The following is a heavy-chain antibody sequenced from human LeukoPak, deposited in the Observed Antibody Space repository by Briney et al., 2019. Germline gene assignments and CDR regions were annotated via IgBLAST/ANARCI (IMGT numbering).Heavy chain of an antibody. J-gene: IGHJ6*03. V-gene: IGHV3-20*04. D-gene: IGHD4-23*01. Sequence: PGGSLRLSCAASGFTFSSYSMNWVRQAPGKGLEWVSGINWNGGSTGYADSVKGRFTISRDNAKNSLYLQMNSLRAEDTALYYCARVLESAVVTPRGLYYYYYMDVWGKGTTVTVSS. CDR2: INWNGGST. CDR1: GFTFSSYS. CDR3: ARVLESAVVTPRGLYYYYYMDV.